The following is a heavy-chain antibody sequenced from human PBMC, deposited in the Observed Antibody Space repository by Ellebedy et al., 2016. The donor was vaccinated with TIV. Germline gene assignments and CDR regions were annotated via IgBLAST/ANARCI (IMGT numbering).Heavy chain of an antibody. D-gene: IGHD1-1*01. J-gene: IGHJ4*02. CDR1: GFTFSSYG. CDR3: ARALLTATGTLNY. CDR2: ISYDGSNK. V-gene: IGHV3-30*03. Sequence: GGSLRLXXAASGFTFSSYGMHWVRQAPGKGLEWVAVISYDGSNKYYADSVKGRFTVSRDNSKDTMYLDMNSLREDDTAVYYCARALLTATGTLNYWGQGILVTVSS.